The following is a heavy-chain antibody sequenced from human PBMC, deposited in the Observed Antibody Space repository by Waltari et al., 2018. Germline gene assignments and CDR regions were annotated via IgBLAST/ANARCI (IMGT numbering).Heavy chain of an antibody. Sequence: EVQLVESGGGLVQPGGSLRLSCAASGFPFSSYAMHWVRQAPGKGLEYVSAISSNGGSTYYANSVKGRFTISRDNSKNTLYLQMGSLRAEDMAVYYCARVLSSSWEGVPRDYWGQGTLVTVSS. J-gene: IGHJ4*02. CDR2: ISSNGGST. D-gene: IGHD6-13*01. CDR1: GFPFSSYA. V-gene: IGHV3-64*01. CDR3: ARVLSSSWEGVPRDY.